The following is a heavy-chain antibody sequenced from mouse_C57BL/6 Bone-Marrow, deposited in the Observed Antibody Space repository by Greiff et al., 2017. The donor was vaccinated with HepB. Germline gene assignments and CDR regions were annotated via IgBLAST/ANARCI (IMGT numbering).Heavy chain of an antibody. V-gene: IGHV1-82*01. D-gene: IGHD2-10*01. CDR3: ALLLCEAMDY. Sequence: LVESGPELVKPGASVKISCKASGYAFSSSWMNWVKQRPGKGLEWIGRIYPGDGDTNYNGKFKGKATLTADKSSSTAYMQLSSLTSEDSAVYFCALLLCEAMDYWGQGTSVTVSS. J-gene: IGHJ4*01. CDR1: GYAFSSSW. CDR2: IYPGDGDT.